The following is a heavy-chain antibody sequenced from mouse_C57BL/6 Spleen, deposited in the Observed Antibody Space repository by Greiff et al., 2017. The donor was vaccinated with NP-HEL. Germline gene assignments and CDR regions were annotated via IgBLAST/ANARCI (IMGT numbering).Heavy chain of an antibody. V-gene: IGHV3-6*01. Sequence: EVKLVESGPGLVKPSQSLSLTCSVTGYSITSGYYWNWIRQFPGNKLEWMGYISYDGSNNYNPSLKNRISITRDTSKNQFFLKLNSVTTEDTATYYCARRASQGAYAMDYWGQGTSVTVSS. CDR3: ARRASQGAYAMDY. J-gene: IGHJ4*01. CDR1: GYSITSGYY. D-gene: IGHD6-1*01. CDR2: ISYDGSN.